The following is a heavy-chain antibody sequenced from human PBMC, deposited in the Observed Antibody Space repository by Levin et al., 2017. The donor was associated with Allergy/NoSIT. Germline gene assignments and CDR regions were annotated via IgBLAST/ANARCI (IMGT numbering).Heavy chain of an antibody. CDR1: GFTFSSYS. CDR2: ISSSSTTT. V-gene: IGHV3-48*01. Sequence: GGSLRLSCAASGFTFSSYSMNWVRQAPGKGLEWVSYISSSSTTTHYADSVKGRFTISRDNAKKSVHLQMNSLRAEDTAVYYCARDAMVSYYYYYGMDVWGQGTTVTVSS. J-gene: IGHJ6*02. D-gene: IGHD5-18*01. CDR3: ARDAMVSYYYYYGMDV.